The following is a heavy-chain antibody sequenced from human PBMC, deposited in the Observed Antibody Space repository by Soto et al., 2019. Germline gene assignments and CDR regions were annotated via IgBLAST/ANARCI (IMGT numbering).Heavy chain of an antibody. V-gene: IGHV4-61*01. Sequence: QVQLQESGPGLVKPSGTLSLTCTVSGASVTNTNYHWSWIRQPPGWGLEWIRQVQYGRSSEFDSSSLRSRLTLPIAASKNQCSLKLNSVTAADTAIYYCAVLLAGGGGDGNWGQGTLVTVSS. CDR1: GASVTNTNYH. CDR2: VQYGRSS. CDR3: AVLLAGGGGDGN. J-gene: IGHJ4*02. D-gene: IGHD3-10*01.